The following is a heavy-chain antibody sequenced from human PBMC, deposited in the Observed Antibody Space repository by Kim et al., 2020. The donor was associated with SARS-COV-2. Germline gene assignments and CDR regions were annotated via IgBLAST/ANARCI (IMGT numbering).Heavy chain of an antibody. J-gene: IGHJ3*02. Sequence: GNTGDAQKFQGRVTMTRNTSISTAYMELSSLRSEDTAVYYCARVLFAFDIWGQGTMVTVSS. V-gene: IGHV1-8*01. CDR2: GNT. CDR3: ARVLFAFDI. D-gene: IGHD3-10*01.